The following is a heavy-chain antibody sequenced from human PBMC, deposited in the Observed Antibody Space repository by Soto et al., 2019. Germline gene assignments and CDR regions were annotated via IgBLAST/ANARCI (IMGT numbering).Heavy chain of an antibody. CDR2: IYYSGST. CDR3: ARESVFRYCSGGSCYSKSFFDY. CDR1: GGSISSGGYY. Sequence: QVQLQESGPGLVKPSQTLSLTCTVSGGSISSGGYYWSWIRQHPGKGLEWIGYIYYSGSTYYNPSLHSRVTISVDTSKNQFSLKLSSVTAADTAVYYCARESVFRYCSGGSCYSKSFFDYWGQGTLVTVSS. D-gene: IGHD2-15*01. V-gene: IGHV4-31*03. J-gene: IGHJ4*02.